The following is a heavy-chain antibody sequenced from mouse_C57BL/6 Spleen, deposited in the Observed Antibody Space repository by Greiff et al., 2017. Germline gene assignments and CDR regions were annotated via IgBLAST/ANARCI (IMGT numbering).Heavy chain of an antibody. CDR3: TRDRDWDNYYAMDY. D-gene: IGHD4-1*01. V-gene: IGHV5-9-1*02. CDR2: ISSGGDYI. CDR1: GFTFSSYA. Sequence: EVQLVESGEGLVKPGGSLKLSCAASGFTFSSYAMSWVRQTPEKRLEWVAYISSGGDYIYYADTVKGRFTISRDNARNTLYLQMSSLKSEDTAMYYCTRDRDWDNYYAMDYWGQGTSVTVSS. J-gene: IGHJ4*01.